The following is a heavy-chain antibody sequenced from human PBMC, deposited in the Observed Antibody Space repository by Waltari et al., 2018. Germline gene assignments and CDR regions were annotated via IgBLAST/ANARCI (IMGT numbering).Heavy chain of an antibody. CDR1: GGSISRGRYY. D-gene: IGHD7-27*01. V-gene: IGHV4-61*02. Sequence: QVQLQESGPGLVKPSQTLSLTCTVSGGSISRGRYYWGWIRQPAGKGLEWIGRIYTSGSTNYNPSLKSRVTISVDTSKNQFSLKLSSVTAADTAVYYCARGLGIRNWFDPWGQGTLVTVSS. J-gene: IGHJ5*02. CDR3: ARGLGIRNWFDP. CDR2: IYTSGST.